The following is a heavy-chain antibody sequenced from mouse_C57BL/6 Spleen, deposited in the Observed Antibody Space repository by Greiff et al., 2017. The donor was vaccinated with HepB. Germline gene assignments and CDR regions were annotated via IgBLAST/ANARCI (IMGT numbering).Heavy chain of an antibody. J-gene: IGHJ1*03. CDR3: ARGPVVGLDWYFDV. CDR1: GFTFSDYY. Sequence: DVKLVESEGGLVQPGSSMKLSCTASGFTFSDYYMAWVRQVPEKGLEWVANINYDGSSTYYLDSLKSRFIISRDNAKNILYLQMSSLKSEDTATYYCARGPVVGLDWYFDVWGTGTTVTVSS. V-gene: IGHV5-16*01. CDR2: INYDGSST. D-gene: IGHD1-1*01.